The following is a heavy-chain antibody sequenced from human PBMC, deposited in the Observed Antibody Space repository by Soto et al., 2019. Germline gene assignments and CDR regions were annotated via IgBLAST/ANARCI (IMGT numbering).Heavy chain of an antibody. D-gene: IGHD3-9*01. J-gene: IGHJ6*01. CDR1: GYPFTGYY. CDR3: ASISLTIFGMDV. Sequence: ASGKGCFKASGYPFTGYYMHLVRQAPGQGLEWMGWINPNSGGTNYAQKFQGRVTMTRDTSISTAYMELSRLRSDDTAVYYCASISLTIFGMDVWGQGTTVTVSS. V-gene: IGHV1-2*02. CDR2: INPNSGGT.